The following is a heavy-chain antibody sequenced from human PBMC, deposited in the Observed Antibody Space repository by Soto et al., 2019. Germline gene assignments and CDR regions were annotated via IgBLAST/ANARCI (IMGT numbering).Heavy chain of an antibody. J-gene: IGHJ5*02. CDR3: ARPGYSSSWYWFDP. D-gene: IGHD6-13*01. CDR2: INHSGST. V-gene: IGHV4-34*01. Sequence: SETLSLTCAVYGGSFSGYYWSWIRQPPGKGLEWIGEINHSGSTNYNPSLKSRVTISVDTSKNQFSLKLSSVTAADTAVYYCARPGYSSSWYWFDPWGQGTLVTF. CDR1: GGSFSGYY.